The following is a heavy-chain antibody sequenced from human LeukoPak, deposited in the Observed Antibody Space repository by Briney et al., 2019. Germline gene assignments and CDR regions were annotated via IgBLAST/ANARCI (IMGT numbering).Heavy chain of an antibody. CDR3: ARDFRGYSMDV. CDR1: GFMFSSYW. Sequence: GGSLRLSCAASGFMFSSYWMSWVRQAPGKGLEWVADIKEDGSEKSYVDSVKGRFTISRDNAKNSLYLQMNTLRAEDTAVYYCARDFRGYSMDVWGKGTTVTISS. J-gene: IGHJ6*03. D-gene: IGHD3-10*01. CDR2: IKEDGSEK. V-gene: IGHV3-7*01.